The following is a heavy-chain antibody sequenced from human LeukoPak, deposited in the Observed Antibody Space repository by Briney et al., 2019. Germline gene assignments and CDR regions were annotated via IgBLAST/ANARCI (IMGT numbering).Heavy chain of an antibody. CDR3: AKAAQDIVVVPAANFDY. Sequence: GGSLRLSCAASGFTFSSYSMNWVRQAPGKGLEWVSYINSGSNSINYADSVKGRFTISRDNSKNTLYLQMNSLRAEDTAVYYCAKAAQDIVVVPAANFDYWGQGTLVTVSS. CDR2: INSGSNSI. J-gene: IGHJ4*02. D-gene: IGHD2-2*01. V-gene: IGHV3-48*01. CDR1: GFTFSSYS.